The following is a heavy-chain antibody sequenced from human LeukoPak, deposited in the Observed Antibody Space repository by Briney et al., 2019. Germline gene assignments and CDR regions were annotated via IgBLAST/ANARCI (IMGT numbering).Heavy chain of an antibody. CDR1: GGSISSSSYY. CDR3: ARQGREWEPREMDY. Sequence: PSETLSLTCTVSGGSISSSSYYWGWIRQPPGTGLEWIGSIYYSGSTYYNPSLKSRVTIPVDTSRNQFSLRLSSVTAADTAVYYCARQGREWEPREMDYWGQGTLVTVSS. D-gene: IGHD1-26*01. CDR2: IYYSGST. J-gene: IGHJ4*02. V-gene: IGHV4-39*01.